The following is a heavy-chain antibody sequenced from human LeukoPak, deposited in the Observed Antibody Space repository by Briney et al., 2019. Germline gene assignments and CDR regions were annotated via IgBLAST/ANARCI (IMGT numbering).Heavy chain of an antibody. CDR3: AELGITTIGGV. CDR2: ISGSDGST. CDR1: GFTFSSYG. D-gene: IGHD3-10*02. J-gene: IGHJ6*04. Sequence: GGSLRLSCAASGFTFSSYGMSWVRQAPGKGLEWVSAISGSDGSTYYADSVKGRFTISRDNAKNSLYLQMNSLRAEDTAVYYCAELGITTIGGVWGKGTTVTISS. V-gene: IGHV3-23*01.